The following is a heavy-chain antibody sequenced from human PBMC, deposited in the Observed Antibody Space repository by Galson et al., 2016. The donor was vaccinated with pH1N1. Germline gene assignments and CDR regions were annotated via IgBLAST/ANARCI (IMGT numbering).Heavy chain of an antibody. V-gene: IGHV1-69*13. Sequence: SVKVSCKASGGTFRSNAISWVRQAPGQGLEWMGGIIAIFRTANYAQKFQGRVTITADEFMSSAYMDLSSLTSEDTAVYYCATQRGYHLRDHIYYWGQGTLVTVSP. CDR2: IIAIFRTA. J-gene: IGHJ4*02. CDR3: ATQRGYHLRDHIYY. CDR1: GGTFRSNA. D-gene: IGHD2-21*01.